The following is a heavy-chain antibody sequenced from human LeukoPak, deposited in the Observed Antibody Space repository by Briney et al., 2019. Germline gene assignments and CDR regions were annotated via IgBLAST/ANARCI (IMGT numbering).Heavy chain of an antibody. Sequence: QPGGSLRLSCAASGFTFSSYWMHWVRHAPGKGLVWVSRINSDGSSTSYADSVKGRFTISRDNAKNTLYLQMNSLRAEDTAAYYCARGVRIAAAGHDYWGQGTLVTVSS. D-gene: IGHD6-13*01. CDR3: ARGVRIAAAGHDY. V-gene: IGHV3-74*01. CDR1: GFTFSSYW. CDR2: INSDGSST. J-gene: IGHJ4*02.